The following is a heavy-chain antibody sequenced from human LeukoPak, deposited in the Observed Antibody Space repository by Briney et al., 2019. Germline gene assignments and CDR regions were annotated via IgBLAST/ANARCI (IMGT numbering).Heavy chain of an antibody. Sequence: GRSLRLSCAASGFTFSSYAMHWVRQAPGKGLVWVAVISYDGSNKYYADSVKGRFTISRDNSKHTLYLQMNSLRAEDTAVYYCANLKAAAGTNYYYYGMDVWGQGTTVTVSS. CDR3: ANLKAAAGTNYYYYGMDV. CDR1: GFTFSSYA. CDR2: ISYDGSNK. J-gene: IGHJ6*02. D-gene: IGHD6-13*01. V-gene: IGHV3-30-3*01.